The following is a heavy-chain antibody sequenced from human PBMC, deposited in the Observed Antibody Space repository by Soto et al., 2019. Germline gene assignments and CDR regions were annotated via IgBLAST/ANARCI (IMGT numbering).Heavy chain of an antibody. CDR3: AREGGIVGATKGFDY. CDR1: GYTFTSYY. V-gene: IGHV1-46*01. J-gene: IGHJ4*02. CDR2: INPSGGST. Sequence: ASVKVSCKASGYTFTSYYMHWVRQAPGQGLEWMGIINPSGGSTSYAQKFRGRVTMTRDTSTSTVYMELSSLRSEDTAVYYCAREGGIVGATKGFDYWGQGTLVTVSS. D-gene: IGHD1-26*01.